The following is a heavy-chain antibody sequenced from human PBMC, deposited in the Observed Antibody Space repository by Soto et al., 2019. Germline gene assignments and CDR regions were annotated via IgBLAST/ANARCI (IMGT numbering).Heavy chain of an antibody. Sequence: QVQLVQSGAEVKKPGSSVKVSCKASGGTFSSYAISWVRQAPGQGLEWMGGIIPLFGTANYAQKVQGRVTITADESSSTAHMELSRLRSEDMAVYYSARDGGVYDYSPFDYWGQGTLVTVSS. CDR1: GGTFSSYA. CDR3: ARDGGVYDYSPFDY. J-gene: IGHJ4*02. V-gene: IGHV1-69*12. D-gene: IGHD4-4*01. CDR2: IIPLFGTA.